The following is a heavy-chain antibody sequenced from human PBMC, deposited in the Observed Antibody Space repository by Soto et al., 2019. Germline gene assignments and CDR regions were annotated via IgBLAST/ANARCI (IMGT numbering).Heavy chain of an antibody. D-gene: IGHD2-2*02. CDR2: ISSSSSYI. CDR1: GFTFSSYS. Sequence: PGGSLRLSCAASGFTFSSYSMNWVRQAPGKGLEWVSSISSSSSYIYYADSVKGRFTISRDNAKNSLYPQMNSLRAEDTAVYYCARDRPAAIRSFDYWGQGTLVTV. J-gene: IGHJ4*02. V-gene: IGHV3-21*01. CDR3: ARDRPAAIRSFDY.